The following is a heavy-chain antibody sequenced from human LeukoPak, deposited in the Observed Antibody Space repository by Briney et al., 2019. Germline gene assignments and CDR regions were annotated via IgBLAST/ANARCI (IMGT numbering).Heavy chain of an antibody. V-gene: IGHV1-69*13. CDR1: GGTFSSYA. Sequence: ASVKVSCKASGGTFSSYAISWVRQAPGQGLEWMGGIIPIFGTANYAQKFQGRVTITADESTSTAYMELSSLRSEDPAVYYCAILWFGERNTGVAFDIWGQGTMVTVSS. CDR3: AILWFGERNTGVAFDI. D-gene: IGHD3-10*01. CDR2: IIPIFGTA. J-gene: IGHJ3*02.